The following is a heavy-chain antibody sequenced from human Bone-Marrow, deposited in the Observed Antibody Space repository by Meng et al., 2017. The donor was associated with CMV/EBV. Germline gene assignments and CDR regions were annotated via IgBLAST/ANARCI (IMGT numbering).Heavy chain of an antibody. J-gene: IGHJ2*01. CDR3: ARGRVRVGQRYTILNWDFDL. Sequence: ASVKVSCKASGYTFTSYGISWVRQAPGQGLEWMGWISAYNGNTNYAQKLQGRVTMTTDTSTSTAYMELRSLRSDDTAVYYCARGRVRVGQRYTILNWDFDLWGRGTLVTVSS. V-gene: IGHV1-18*01. CDR1: GYTFTSYG. D-gene: IGHD1-14*01. CDR2: ISAYNGNT.